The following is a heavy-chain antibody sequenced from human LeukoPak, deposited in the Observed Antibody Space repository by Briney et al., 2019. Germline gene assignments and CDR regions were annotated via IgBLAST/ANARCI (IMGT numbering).Heavy chain of an antibody. Sequence: ASVKVSCKASGYTFTSYDINWVRQATGQGLEWMGWMNPNSGNTGYAQKFQGRVTITRNTSISTAYMELSSLRSEDTAMYYCARGRYFDWLLSYYYYMDVWGKGTTVTVSS. V-gene: IGHV1-8*03. J-gene: IGHJ6*03. CDR1: GYTFTSYD. D-gene: IGHD3-9*01. CDR2: MNPNSGNT. CDR3: ARGRYFDWLLSYYYYMDV.